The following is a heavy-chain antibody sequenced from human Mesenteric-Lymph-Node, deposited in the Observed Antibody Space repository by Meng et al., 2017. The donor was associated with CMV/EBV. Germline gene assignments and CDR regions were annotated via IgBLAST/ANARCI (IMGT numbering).Heavy chain of an antibody. CDR1: YTFTSYA. J-gene: IGHJ4*02. CDR3: ARVPAPYYYDRSGPFDY. CDR2: ISAYNSNT. Sequence: YTFTSYAISWVRQAPGQGLEWMGGISAYNSNTNSAQNLQGRVTMTTDTSTSTAYMEVRSLRSDDTAVYFCARVPAPYYYDRSGPFDYWGQGTLVTVSS. D-gene: IGHD3-22*01. V-gene: IGHV1-18*01.